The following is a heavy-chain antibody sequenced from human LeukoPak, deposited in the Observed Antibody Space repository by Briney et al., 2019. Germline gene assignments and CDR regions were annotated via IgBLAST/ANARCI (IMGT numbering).Heavy chain of an antibody. CDR1: GGSISSGSYY. CDR3: ARLGYCSSTSCYGVVEY. CDR2: IYYSGNT. V-gene: IGHV4-39*01. D-gene: IGHD2-2*01. Sequence: SETLSLTCTVSGGSISSGSYYWGWIRQPPGKGLEWLGSIYYSGNTYYNPSLKSRVTISVDTSKNQFSLKLSSVTAADTAVYYCARLGYCSSTSCYGVVEYWGQGTLVTVSS. J-gene: IGHJ4*02.